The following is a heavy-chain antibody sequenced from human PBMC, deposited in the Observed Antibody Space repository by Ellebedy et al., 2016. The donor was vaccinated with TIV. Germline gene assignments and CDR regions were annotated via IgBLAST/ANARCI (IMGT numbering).Heavy chain of an antibody. Sequence: SVKVSXXASGGTFSSYAISWVRQAPGQGLEWMGGIIPIFGTANYAQKFQGRVTITADESTSTAYMELSSLRSEDTAVYYCARDRVSSIVVVPAAIFYYYGMDVWGQGTTVTVSS. J-gene: IGHJ6*02. D-gene: IGHD2-2*02. CDR3: ARDRVSSIVVVPAAIFYYYGMDV. V-gene: IGHV1-69*13. CDR2: IIPIFGTA. CDR1: GGTFSSYA.